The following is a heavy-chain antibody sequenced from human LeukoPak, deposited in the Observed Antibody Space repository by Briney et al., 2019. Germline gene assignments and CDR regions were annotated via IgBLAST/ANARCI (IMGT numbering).Heavy chain of an antibody. CDR1: GGSISSSSYY. CDR2: IYYSGST. Sequence: PSETLSLTCTVSGGSISSSSYYWGWIRQPPGKGLEWIGSIYYSGSTYYNPSLKSRVTISVDTSKNQFSLKLSSVTAADTAVYYCARVGSLAYYMDVWGKGTTVTVS. J-gene: IGHJ6*03. CDR3: ARVGSLAYYMDV. V-gene: IGHV4-39*07. D-gene: IGHD6-13*01.